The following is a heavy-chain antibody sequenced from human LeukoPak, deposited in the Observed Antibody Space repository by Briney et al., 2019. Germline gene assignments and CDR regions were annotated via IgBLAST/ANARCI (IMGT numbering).Heavy chain of an antibody. Sequence: GGSLRLSCAASGFTFSSYAMSWVRQAPGKGLEWVSAISGSGGSTYYADSVKGRFTISRDNSKNTLYPQMNSLRAEDTAVYYCARSSYYYGADALDIWGQGTMVTVSS. V-gene: IGHV3-23*01. D-gene: IGHD3-10*01. J-gene: IGHJ3*02. CDR1: GFTFSSYA. CDR2: ISGSGGST. CDR3: ARSSYYYGADALDI.